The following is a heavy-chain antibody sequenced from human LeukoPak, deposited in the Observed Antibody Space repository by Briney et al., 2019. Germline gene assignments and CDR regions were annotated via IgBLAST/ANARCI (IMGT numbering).Heavy chain of an antibody. V-gene: IGHV3-72*01. D-gene: IGHD2-21*01. CDR2: IRNRVNTYTT. CDR3: ITPLPYSAQ. CDR1: GFTFSDRY. Sequence: SGGSLRLSCAASGFTFSDRYMNWVRQAPGKGLEWVGRIRNRVNTYTTDYAASVKGRFTVSRDDSKRSLYLQMNSLKTEDTAVYYCITPLPYSAQGGQGTLVTVSS. J-gene: IGHJ4*02.